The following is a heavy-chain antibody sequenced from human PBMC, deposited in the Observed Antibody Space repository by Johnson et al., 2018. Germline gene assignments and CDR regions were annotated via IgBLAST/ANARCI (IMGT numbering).Heavy chain of an antibody. CDR1: GGSFSGYY. J-gene: IGHJ3*02. CDR3: ARNDVEMATEDAFDI. D-gene: IGHD5-24*01. CDR2: IYYSGST. V-gene: IGHV4-34*11. Sequence: QVQLQQWGAGLLKPSETLSLTCAVYGGSFSGYYWSWIRQPPGKGLEWIGYIYYSGSTNYNPSLKSRVTISVDTSKNQFSLKLSSVTAADTAVYYWARNDVEMATEDAFDIWGQGTMVTVSS.